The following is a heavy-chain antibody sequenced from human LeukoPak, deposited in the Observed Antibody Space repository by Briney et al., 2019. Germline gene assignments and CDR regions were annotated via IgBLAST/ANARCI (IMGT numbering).Heavy chain of an antibody. D-gene: IGHD5-18*01. J-gene: IGHJ5*02. V-gene: IGHV4-39*07. CDR3: ARFPGYSYGYRANWFDP. Sequence: SETLSLTCTVSGGSISSSSYYWGWIRQPPGKGLEWIGEINHSGSTNYNPSLKSRVTISVDTSKNQFSLKLSSVTAADTAVYYCARFPGYSYGYRANWFDPWGQGTLVTVSS. CDR1: GGSISSSSYY. CDR2: INHSGST.